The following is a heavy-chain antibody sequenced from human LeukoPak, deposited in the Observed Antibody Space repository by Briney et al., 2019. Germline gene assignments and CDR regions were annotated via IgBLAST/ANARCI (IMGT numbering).Heavy chain of an antibody. CDR2: INPSGGST. D-gene: IGHD3-3*01. CDR1: GYTFTSYG. Sequence: ASVKVSCKASGYTFTSYGISWVRQAPGQGLEWMGIINPSGGSTSYAQKFQGRVSMTRDTSTSTVYMELSSLRSEDTAVYYCARDDAPLEITIFGVVTSNAFDIWGQGTMVTVSS. J-gene: IGHJ3*02. V-gene: IGHV1-46*01. CDR3: ARDDAPLEITIFGVVTSNAFDI.